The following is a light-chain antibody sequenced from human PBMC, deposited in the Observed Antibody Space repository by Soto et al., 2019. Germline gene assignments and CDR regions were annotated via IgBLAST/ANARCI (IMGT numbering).Light chain of an antibody. V-gene: IGKV3-20*01. CDR1: QRVSSTY. CDR2: GTS. J-gene: IGKJ1*01. Sequence: EIVLTQSPGTLSLSPGERATLSCRASQRVSSTYLAWYQQKPGQAPRLLIYGTSSRATGIPTRFSGSVSGTDFTLSITRLEPEDFAVYYGQQYETSLGLTFGQGTKVDIK. CDR3: QQYETSLGLT.